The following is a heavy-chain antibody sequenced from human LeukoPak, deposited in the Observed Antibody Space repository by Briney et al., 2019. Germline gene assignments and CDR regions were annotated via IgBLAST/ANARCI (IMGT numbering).Heavy chain of an antibody. CDR2: ISSSSSTI. V-gene: IGHV3-48*04. J-gene: IGHJ4*02. CDR3: AKMGGYYYDSSGYFLDY. Sequence: GGSLRLSCAASGFTFSSYSMNWVRQAPGKGLEWVSYISSSSSTIYYADSVKGRFTISRDNAKNSLYLQMNSLRAEDTAVYYCAKMGGYYYDSSGYFLDYWGQGTLVTVSS. CDR1: GFTFSSYS. D-gene: IGHD3-22*01.